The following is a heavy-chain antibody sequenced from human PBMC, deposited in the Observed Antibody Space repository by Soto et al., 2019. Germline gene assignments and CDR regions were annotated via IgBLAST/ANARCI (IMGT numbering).Heavy chain of an antibody. D-gene: IGHD3-22*01. J-gene: IGHJ6*02. Sequence: GGSLRLSCEASGFTFRSYGMHWVRQAPGKGLEWVTVISYDGNNKYYADSVKGRFTISRDNSKNTVYLQMNNLRAEDTAMYYCAKGGSGNYLTYYYYYGMDVWGQGTTVTVSS. CDR1: GFTFRSYG. CDR2: ISYDGNNK. V-gene: IGHV3-30*18. CDR3: AKGGSGNYLTYYYYYGMDV.